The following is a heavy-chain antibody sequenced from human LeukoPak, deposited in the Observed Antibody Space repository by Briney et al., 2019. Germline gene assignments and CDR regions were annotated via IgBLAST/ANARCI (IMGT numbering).Heavy chain of an antibody. D-gene: IGHD2-15*01. CDR2: ISSDSSTI. Sequence: PGGSLRLSCAASGFTFSSYAMNWVRQAPGKGLEWLSYISSDSSTIYSADSVKGRFTISRDNAKNSLYLQMHSLRAEDTAVYYFAKDYCGIDYWGQGTLVTVSS. CDR1: GFTFSSYA. J-gene: IGHJ4*02. CDR3: AKDYCGIDY. V-gene: IGHV3-48*01.